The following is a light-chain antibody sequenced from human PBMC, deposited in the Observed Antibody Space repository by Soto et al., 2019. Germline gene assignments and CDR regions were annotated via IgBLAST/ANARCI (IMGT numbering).Light chain of an antibody. Sequence: QSALTQPPSASGSPGQSVTISCTGTSSDIGGYNYVSWYQQHPGTAPKLMIYEVSQRPSGVPDRFSGSKSGNTASLTVSGFQAEDEADYYCSSYAGSNNFVVFGGGPKLTVL. CDR3: SSYAGSNNFVV. V-gene: IGLV2-8*01. CDR2: EVS. J-gene: IGLJ2*01. CDR1: SSDIGGYNY.